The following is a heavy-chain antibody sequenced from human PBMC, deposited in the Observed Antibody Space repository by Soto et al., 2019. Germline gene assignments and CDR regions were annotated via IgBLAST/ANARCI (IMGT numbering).Heavy chain of an antibody. Sequence: XGPTQVTPTQTLTLTSTFSRCSLSTSGLGVCCIRQSPGNALEWLALIFCDDDKRHSPSLKSRVTITKDTSRNQVALTMANMDPVDIATYYCVHSRRLGHQRGGNYYFWDASGQGTLVTVSS. D-gene: IGHD3-3*01. V-gene: IGHV2-5*02. CDR2: IFCDDDK. J-gene: IGHJ5*02. CDR1: RCSLSTSGLG. CDR3: VHSRRLGHQRGGNYYFWDA.